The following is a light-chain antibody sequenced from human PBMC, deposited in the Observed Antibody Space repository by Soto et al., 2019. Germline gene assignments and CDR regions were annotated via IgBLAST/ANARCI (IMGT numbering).Light chain of an antibody. CDR1: SSDVGGYNY. V-gene: IGLV2-8*01. CDR2: EVT. J-gene: IGLJ3*02. CDR3: SSHAGIINVV. Sequence: QSALTQPPSASGSPGQSVTISCTGTSSDVGGYNYVSWYQQHPGKAPKLIIYEVTKRPSGVPDRFSGSKSGNTASLTVSGLLAEDEDDYYCSSHAGIINVVFGGGTKVTVL.